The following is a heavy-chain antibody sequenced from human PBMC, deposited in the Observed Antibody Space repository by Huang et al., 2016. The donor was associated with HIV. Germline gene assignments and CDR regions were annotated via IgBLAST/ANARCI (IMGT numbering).Heavy chain of an antibody. J-gene: IGHJ4*02. CDR3: ARQGLWLPPTDPFDY. CDR1: GYNFARYW. D-gene: IGHD3-10*01. Sequence: EVHLVQSGAEVNEPGESLKISCQASGYNFARYWIGWVRQMPGKGLEWMGVIYPGDSDPRYDPSFQGQVTISADQSINTAYLQWSSLKASDTAIYFCARQGLWLPPTDPFDYWGQGTPVTVSA. V-gene: IGHV5-51*01. CDR2: IYPGDSDP.